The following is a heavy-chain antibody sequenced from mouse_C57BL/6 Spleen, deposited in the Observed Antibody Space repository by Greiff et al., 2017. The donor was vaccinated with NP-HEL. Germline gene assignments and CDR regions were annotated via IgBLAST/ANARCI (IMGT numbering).Heavy chain of an antibody. CDR2: IYPGGGYT. V-gene: IGHV1-63*01. J-gene: IGHJ1*03. CDR1: GYTFTNYW. D-gene: IGHD1-1*01. Sequence: QVQLQQSGAELVRPGTSVKMSCKASGYTFTNYWIGWAKQRPGHGLEWIRDIYPGGGYTNYNEKFKGKATLTADKSSSTAYMQLSSLTSENSANYYCARGDYYYGSSYWYFDVWGTGTTVTVSS. CDR3: ARGDYYYGSSYWYFDV.